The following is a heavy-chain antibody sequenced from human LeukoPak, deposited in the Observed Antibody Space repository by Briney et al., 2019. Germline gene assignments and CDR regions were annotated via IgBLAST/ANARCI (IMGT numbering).Heavy chain of an antibody. Sequence: PGGSLRLSCAASGFTFSSYWMSWVRQAPGKGLEWVANIKQDGSEKYYVDSVKGRFTISRDNAKNSLYLQMNSLRAEDTAVYYCARVDSVAATNYYYYYMDVWGKGTTVTVSS. CDR2: IKQDGSEK. V-gene: IGHV3-7*01. D-gene: IGHD2-15*01. CDR1: GFTFSSYW. J-gene: IGHJ6*03. CDR3: ARVDSVAATNYYYYYMDV.